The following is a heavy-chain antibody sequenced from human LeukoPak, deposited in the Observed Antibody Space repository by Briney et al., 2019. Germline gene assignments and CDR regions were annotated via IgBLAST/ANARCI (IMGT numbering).Heavy chain of an antibody. D-gene: IGHD6-19*01. V-gene: IGHV4-4*07. Sequence: SETLSLTCTVSGGSISSYYWSWIRQPAGKGLEWIGRIYTSGSTNYNPSLKSRVTMSVDTSKNQFSLKLSSVSAAHTAVYYCARRFSVARSFDPWGQGTLVTVSS. J-gene: IGHJ5*02. CDR1: GGSISSYY. CDR3: ARRFSVARSFDP. CDR2: IYTSGST.